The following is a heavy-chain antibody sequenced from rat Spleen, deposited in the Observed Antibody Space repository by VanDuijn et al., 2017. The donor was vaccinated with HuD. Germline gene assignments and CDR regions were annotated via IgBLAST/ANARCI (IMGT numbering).Heavy chain of an antibody. CDR1: GYDITNNY. J-gene: IGHJ2*01. CDR3: VRSGTGWELRYFDY. V-gene: IGHV3-1*01. Sequence: EVQLQESGPGLVKPSQSLSLTCSVSGYDITNNYWGWIRKFPGNKMEWMGYITYSGGTSYNPSLKSRISITRDTSKNQFFLQLNSVTTEDTATYYCVRSGTGWELRYFDYWGQGVMVTVSS. CDR2: ITYSGGT. D-gene: IGHD5-1*01.